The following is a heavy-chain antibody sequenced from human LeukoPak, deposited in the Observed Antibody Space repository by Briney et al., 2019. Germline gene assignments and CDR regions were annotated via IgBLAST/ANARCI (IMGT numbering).Heavy chain of an antibody. CDR1: GGTFSSYA. CDR3: AREKDSGSYYNY. V-gene: IGHV1-69*13. CDR2: IIPIFGTA. D-gene: IGHD1-26*01. Sequence: SVRVSCKASGGTFSSYAISWVRQAPGQGLEWMGGIIPIFGTANYAQKFQGRVTITADESTSTAYMELSSLRSEDTAVYYCAREKDSGSYYNYWGQGTLVTVSS. J-gene: IGHJ4*02.